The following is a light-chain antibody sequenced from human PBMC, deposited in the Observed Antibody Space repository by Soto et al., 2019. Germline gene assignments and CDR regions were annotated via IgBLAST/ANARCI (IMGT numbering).Light chain of an antibody. CDR1: SSNIGRNY. J-gene: IGLJ3*02. CDR3: AAWDDTRNGQV. V-gene: IGLV1-47*01. CDR2: RNN. Sequence: QSVLTQPPSASGTPGQRVSISCSGSSSNIGRNYVYWYQQLPGTAPKLLIQRNNERPSGVPDRFSGSKSGTSVSLAISGLRSEDEATYYGAAWDDTRNGQVFGGGTQLTVL.